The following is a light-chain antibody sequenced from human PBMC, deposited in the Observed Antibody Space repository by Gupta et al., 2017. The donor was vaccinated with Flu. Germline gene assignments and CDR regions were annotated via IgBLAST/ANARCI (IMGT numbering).Light chain of an antibody. J-gene: IGKJ4*01. CDR3: QQEDPSPLT. V-gene: IGKV3-20*01. Sequence: GTLSLSPGDRGTLSCRASENLRSFTLAWYQQKPGQAPRLLIYGDSRTATGIPDRFSGSGSGTAFTLTISIREPEDFAVYYCQQEDPSPLTFGGGTKVEIK. CDR2: GDS. CDR1: ENLRSFT.